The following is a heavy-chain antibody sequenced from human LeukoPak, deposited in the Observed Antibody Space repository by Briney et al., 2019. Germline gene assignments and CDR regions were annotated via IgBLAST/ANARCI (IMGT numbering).Heavy chain of an antibody. Sequence: GGSLRLSCAASGFTSSNAWMSWVRQAPGKGLEWVGRIKSKTDGGTTEYAAPVKGRFTISRDDSKNTLYLQMNSLKTEDTAVYYCTTGGYYDFWSGHPKSYYFDYWGQGTLVTVSS. CDR1: GFTSSNAW. V-gene: IGHV3-15*01. J-gene: IGHJ4*02. D-gene: IGHD3-3*01. CDR2: IKSKTDGGTT. CDR3: TTGGYYDFWSGHPKSYYFDY.